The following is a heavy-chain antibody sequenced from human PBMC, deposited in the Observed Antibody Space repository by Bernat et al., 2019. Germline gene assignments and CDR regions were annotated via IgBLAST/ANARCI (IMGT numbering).Heavy chain of an antibody. J-gene: IGHJ4*02. CDR1: GVAVSSRD. CDR3: TSETPGSGWNGGHDS. CDR2: LYCDGTT. Sequence: GRGVGAGGGLVEPGGSLRLSCAASGVAVSSRDMSWVRQAPGKGLGWVSGLYCDGTTFYADSAEGRFSISSYDFQHTLYLQMNRLRAEDTAVYYGTSETPGSGWNGGHDSWGQGTLVTVSS. D-gene: IGHD6-19*01. V-gene: IGHV3-66*01.